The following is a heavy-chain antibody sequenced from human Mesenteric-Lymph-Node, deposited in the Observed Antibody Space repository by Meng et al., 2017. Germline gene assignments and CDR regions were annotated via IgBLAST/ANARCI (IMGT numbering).Heavy chain of an antibody. CDR2: ITSSGSKA. Sequence: GGSLRLSCAASGFIFSDYEFNWVRQAPGKGLEWVSYITSSGSKALYADSVRGRFTISRDGAKNSLYLQMNSLRAEDTAVYYCARDLLGVSMVRGIIAYQYYGMDVWGQGTTVTVSS. V-gene: IGHV3-48*03. D-gene: IGHD3-10*01. J-gene: IGHJ6*02. CDR3: ARDLLGVSMVRGIIAYQYYGMDV. CDR1: GFIFSDYE.